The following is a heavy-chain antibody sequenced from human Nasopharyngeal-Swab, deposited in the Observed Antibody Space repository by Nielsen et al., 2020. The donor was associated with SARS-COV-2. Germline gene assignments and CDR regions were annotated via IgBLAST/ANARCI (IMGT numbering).Heavy chain of an antibody. CDR3: AASLPYDSSGYYS. CDR2: IVVGSGNT. V-gene: IGHV1-58*01. Sequence: WVRQAPGQRLEWIGWIVVGSGNTNYAQKFQERVTITRDMSTSTAYMELSSLRSEDTAVYYCAASLPYDSSGYYSWGQGTLVTGLL. D-gene: IGHD3-22*01. J-gene: IGHJ4*02.